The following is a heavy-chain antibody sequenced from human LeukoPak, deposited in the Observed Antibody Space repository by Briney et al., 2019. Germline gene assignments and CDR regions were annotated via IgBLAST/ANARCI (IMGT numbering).Heavy chain of an antibody. CDR1: GGSISSYY. CDR2: IYYSSST. V-gene: IGHV4-59*01. D-gene: IGHD6-19*01. J-gene: IGHJ5*02. Sequence: PSETLSLTCTVSGGSISSYYWSWIRQPPGKGLEWIGYIYYSSSTNYNPSLKSRVTISVDTSKNQFSLKLSSVTAADTAVYYCARGGIAVAGTFDPWGQGTLVTVSS. CDR3: ARGGIAVAGTFDP.